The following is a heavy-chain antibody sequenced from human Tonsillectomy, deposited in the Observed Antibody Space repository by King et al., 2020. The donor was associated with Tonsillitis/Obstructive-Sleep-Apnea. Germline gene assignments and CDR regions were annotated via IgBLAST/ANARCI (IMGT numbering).Heavy chain of an antibody. V-gene: IGHV3-30*18. D-gene: IGHD3-10*01. J-gene: IGHJ4*02. CDR3: AKPFNYYGSGSYDY. CDR1: GFTFSSYG. CDR2: ITYDGSNK. Sequence: QLVQSGGGVVQPGRSLRLSCAASGFTFSSYGMHWVRQAPGKGLEWVAVITYDGSNKYYADSVKGRFTISRDNSKNTLNLQMNSLRAEDTAVYYCAKPFNYYGSGSYDYWGQGTLVTVSS.